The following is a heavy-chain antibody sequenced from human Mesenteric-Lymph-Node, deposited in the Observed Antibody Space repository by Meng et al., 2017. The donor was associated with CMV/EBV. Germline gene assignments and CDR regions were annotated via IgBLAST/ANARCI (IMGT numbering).Heavy chain of an antibody. Sequence: GESLKISCAASGFTFSSYSMNWVRQAPGKGLEWVSVIYSGGSTYYADSVKGRFTISRDNSKNTLFLQMNSLRAEDTAVYYCARGQEMDVWGQGTTVTVSS. J-gene: IGHJ6*02. CDR2: IYSGGST. V-gene: IGHV3-66*02. CDR3: ARGQEMDV. CDR1: GFTFSSYS.